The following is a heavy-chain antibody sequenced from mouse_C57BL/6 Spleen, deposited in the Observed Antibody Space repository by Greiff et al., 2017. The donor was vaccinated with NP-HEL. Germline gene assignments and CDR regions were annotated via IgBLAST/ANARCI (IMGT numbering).Heavy chain of an antibody. J-gene: IGHJ1*03. V-gene: IGHV1-18*01. CDR3: ARQGYDPYWYFDV. D-gene: IGHD2-3*01. Sequence: EVKLMESGPELVKPGASVKIPCKASGYTFTDYNMDWVKQSHGKSLEWIGDINPNNGGTIYNQKFKGKATLTVDKSSSTAYMELRSLTSEDTAVYYCARQGYDPYWYFDVWGTGTTVTVSS. CDR1: GYTFTDYN. CDR2: INPNNGGT.